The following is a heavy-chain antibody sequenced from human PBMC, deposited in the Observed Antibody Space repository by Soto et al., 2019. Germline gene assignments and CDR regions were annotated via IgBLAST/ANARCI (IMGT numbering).Heavy chain of an antibody. V-gene: IGHV3-48*02. CDR3: ARSCGGDCYSFTPDHPGMEV. CDR2: ISSSSSTI. CDR1: VFTFSSYS. D-gene: IGHD2-21*02. Sequence: VGSLRLSCASSVFTFSSYSMNCVRHSPGKWLEWVSYISSSSSTIYYADSVKGRFTISRDNAKNSLYLQMNSLRDEDTAVYYCARSCGGDCYSFTPDHPGMEVWGQGTTVIVSS. J-gene: IGHJ6*01.